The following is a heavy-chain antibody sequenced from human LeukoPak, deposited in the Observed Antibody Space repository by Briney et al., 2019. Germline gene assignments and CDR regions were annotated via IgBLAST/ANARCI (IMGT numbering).Heavy chain of an antibody. J-gene: IGHJ4*02. D-gene: IGHD4-23*01. CDR3: ARVFPRSSKVPRWGFDY. CDR2: IYHSGST. CDR1: GYSISSGYY. Sequence: SETLSLTSTVSGYSISSGYYWGWIRQPPGKGLEWIGSIYHSGSTYYNPSLKSRVTISVDTSKNQFSLKLSSVTAADTAVYYCARVFPRSSKVPRWGFDYWGQGSMVSVCS. V-gene: IGHV4-38-2*02.